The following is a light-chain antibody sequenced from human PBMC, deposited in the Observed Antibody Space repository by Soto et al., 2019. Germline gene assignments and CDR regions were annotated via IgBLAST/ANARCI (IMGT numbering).Light chain of an antibody. J-gene: IGLJ1*01. V-gene: IGLV2-8*01. CDR2: EVS. CDR3: SSYGGSNDYV. CDR1: SSDVGGYNY. Sequence: QSALTQPPSASGSPGQSVTISCTGTSSDVGGYNYVSWYQQHPGKAPKLMIYEVSKRPSGVPDRFSGSKSGNTASLTVSGLQAEDEADYCCSSYGGSNDYVFGTGTKLTVL.